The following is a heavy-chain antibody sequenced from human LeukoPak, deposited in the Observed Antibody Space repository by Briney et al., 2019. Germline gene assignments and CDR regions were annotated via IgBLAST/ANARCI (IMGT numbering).Heavy chain of an antibody. Sequence: GGSLRLSCAASGFTFTSYNMNWVRQAPGKGLEWVSSISSSSSYIYYADSVKGRFTISRDNAKNSLYLQMNSLRAEDTAVYYCARGPVGATTKNHFDYWGQGTLVTVS. CDR3: ARGPVGATTKNHFDY. V-gene: IGHV3-21*01. CDR1: GFTFTSYN. CDR2: ISSSSSYI. J-gene: IGHJ4*02. D-gene: IGHD1-26*01.